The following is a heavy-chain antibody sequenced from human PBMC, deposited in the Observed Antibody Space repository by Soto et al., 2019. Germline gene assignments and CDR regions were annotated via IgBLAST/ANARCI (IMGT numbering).Heavy chain of an antibody. CDR3: AKAPCSGGSCYMVY. D-gene: IGHD2-15*01. V-gene: IGHV3-9*01. J-gene: IGHJ4*02. CDR1: GFTFHDYC. CDR2: ISWNSGSI. Sequence: EVQLVESGGGPVQPGRSLRLSCAASGFTFHDYCMHWVRQVPGKGLEWVSGISWNSGSIAYADSVKGRFTISRDNAKNSLYLQMNSLRAEDTALYYCAKAPCSGGSCYMVYWGQGTLVTVSS.